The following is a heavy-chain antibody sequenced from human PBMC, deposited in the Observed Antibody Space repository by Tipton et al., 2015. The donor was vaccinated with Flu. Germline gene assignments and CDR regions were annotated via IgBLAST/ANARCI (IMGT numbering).Heavy chain of an antibody. CDR2: IYTGGST. J-gene: IGHJ5*02. CDR3: ARQVDSATDCFDL. CDR1: GLTVSSNY. V-gene: IGHV3-66*04. Sequence: SLRLSCAASGLTVSSNYISWVRQAPGKGLQWVSVIYTGGSTYYTPSVRGRFTVSKDNSKNTVYLQMNSLRAEDTALYYCARQVDSATDCFDLWGQGTLVTVSS. D-gene: IGHD2-15*01.